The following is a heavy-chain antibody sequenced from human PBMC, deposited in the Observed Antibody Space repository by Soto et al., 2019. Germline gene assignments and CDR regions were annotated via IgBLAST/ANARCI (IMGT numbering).Heavy chain of an antibody. D-gene: IGHD2-21*01. J-gene: IGHJ6*02. CDR1: GFTFSSYS. CDR2: ISGSGGST. CDR3: AKKRGEESYYYGMDV. Sequence: GGSLILSCAASGFTFSSYSMSWVRQAPGKGLGWVSAISGSGGSTYYADSVKGRFTISGDNSKNTLYLQMNSLRAEDTAVYYCAKKRGEESYYYGMDVWGQGTTVTVSS. V-gene: IGHV3-23*01.